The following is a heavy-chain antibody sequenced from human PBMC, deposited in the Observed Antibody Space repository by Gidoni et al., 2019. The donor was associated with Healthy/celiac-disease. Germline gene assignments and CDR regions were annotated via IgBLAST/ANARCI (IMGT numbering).Heavy chain of an antibody. Sequence: QVQLQQWGAGLLKPSGTLSLPCAVYGGSFSGYYWSWIRQPPGEGLEWIGEINHSGSTNYHPYLKSRVTISVDTSKNQFSLKLSSVTAADTAVYYCARGRYRSGSYQPYWGQGTLVTVSS. V-gene: IGHV4-34*01. J-gene: IGHJ4*02. CDR1: GGSFSGYY. CDR2: INHSGST. CDR3: ARGRYRSGSYQPY. D-gene: IGHD3-10*01.